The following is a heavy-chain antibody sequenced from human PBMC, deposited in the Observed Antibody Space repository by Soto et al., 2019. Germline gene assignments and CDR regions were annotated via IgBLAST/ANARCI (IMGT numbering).Heavy chain of an antibody. J-gene: IGHJ5*02. CDR1: GYTFTGYY. V-gene: IGHV1-18*04. D-gene: IGHD2-15*01. Sequence: ASVKVSCKASGYTFTGYYMHWVRQAPGQGLEWMGWISAYNGNTNYAQKPQGRVTMTTDTSTSTAYMELRSLRSDDTAVYYCARVGALGYCSGGSCPWGQGTLVTVSS. CDR2: ISAYNGNT. CDR3: ARVGALGYCSGGSCP.